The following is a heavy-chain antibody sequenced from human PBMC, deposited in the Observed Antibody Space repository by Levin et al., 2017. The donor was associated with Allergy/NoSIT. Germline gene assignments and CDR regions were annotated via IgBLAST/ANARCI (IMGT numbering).Heavy chain of an antibody. J-gene: IGHJ4*02. D-gene: IGHD4-11*01. CDR2: IKSKTDGGKT. V-gene: IGHV3-15*01. CDR3: TTESVSRSVNDYTDYNVLGLHFDS. Sequence: LSLTCAASGLPFSNTWMSWVRQAPGKGMEWVGRIKSKTDGGKTVYAAPVKGRFTISRDDSKNTLYLQMNSLKTEDTAVYYCTTESVSRSVNDYTDYNVLGLHFDSWGQGTLVTVSS. CDR1: GLPFSNTW.